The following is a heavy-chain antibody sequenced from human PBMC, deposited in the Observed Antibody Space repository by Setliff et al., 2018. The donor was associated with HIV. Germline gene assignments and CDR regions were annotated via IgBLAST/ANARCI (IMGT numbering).Heavy chain of an antibody. CDR2: IRNKADGYSI. CDR3: VRDRTGLGDY. J-gene: IGHJ4*02. D-gene: IGHD3-9*01. Sequence: GGSLRLSCAASGFTFSDHYMDWVRLAPGKGLELVGRIRNKADGYSIDYAASVKGRFTISRDDSKNSLYLQMNTLKTEDTAVYYCVRDRTGLGDYWGQGTLVTVSS. V-gene: IGHV3-72*01. CDR1: GFTFSDHY.